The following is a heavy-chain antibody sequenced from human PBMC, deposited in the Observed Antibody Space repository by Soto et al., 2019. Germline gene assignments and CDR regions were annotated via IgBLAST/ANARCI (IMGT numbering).Heavy chain of an antibody. D-gene: IGHD4-17*01. CDR3: AKDTHDYGDYGPPNYYYYYGMDV. J-gene: IGHJ6*02. V-gene: IGHV3-30*18. CDR2: ISYDGSNK. CDR1: GFTFSNYG. Sequence: QVQLVESGGGVVQPGRSLRLSCAASGFTFSNYGMHWVRQAPGKGLEWVAVISYDGSNKYYADSVKGRFTISRDNSKNTPYLQMNSLRAEDTDVYYCAKDTHDYGDYGPPNYYYYYGMDVWGQGTTVTVSS.